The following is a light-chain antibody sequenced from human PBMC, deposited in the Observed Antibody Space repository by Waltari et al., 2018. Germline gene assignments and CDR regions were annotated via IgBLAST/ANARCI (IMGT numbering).Light chain of an antibody. CDR3: QQRSNWPPPT. J-gene: IGKJ4*01. Sequence: EIVLTQCPATLSLSQGERATLSCRASQDINTYLAWYQQKPGQAPRLLIYDASSRATGIPARFTGIASGTDCTLTISSLEPEDFAVYYCQQRSNWPPPTLGGGTKVNI. CDR1: QDINTY. CDR2: DAS. V-gene: IGKV3-11*01.